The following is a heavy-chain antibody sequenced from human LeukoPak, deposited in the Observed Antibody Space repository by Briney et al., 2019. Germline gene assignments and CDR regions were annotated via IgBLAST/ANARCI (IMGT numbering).Heavy chain of an antibody. CDR1: GFTFSSYA. CDR2: ISGPGGAP. V-gene: IGHV3-23*01. Sequence: GGSLRLSCAASGFTFSSYAMTWVRQAPGKGLEWFSAISGPGGAPFYADSVKGRFTISRDNSNNMLYLQMNSLRADDTALYYCAINPGDYDDFDYWGQGTLVTVSS. J-gene: IGHJ4*02. D-gene: IGHD4-17*01. CDR3: AINPGDYDDFDY.